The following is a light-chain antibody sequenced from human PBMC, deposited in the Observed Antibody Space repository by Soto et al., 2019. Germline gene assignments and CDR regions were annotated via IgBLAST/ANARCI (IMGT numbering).Light chain of an antibody. CDR1: QGISTY. Sequence: DIQLTQSPSFLYASVGERVTITCRASQGISTYLAWYQQRPGKAPKLLIYDASTLQSGVPSRFSGSRSGTEFTLTISSLQPEDFATYYCQQLNGYVALIFGGGTKVDIK. CDR3: QQLNGYVALI. V-gene: IGKV1-9*01. CDR2: DAS. J-gene: IGKJ4*01.